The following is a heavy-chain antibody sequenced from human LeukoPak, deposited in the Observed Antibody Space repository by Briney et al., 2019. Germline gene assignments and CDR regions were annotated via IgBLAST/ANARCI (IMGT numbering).Heavy chain of an antibody. V-gene: IGHV4-4*07. CDR1: GGSISSYY. CDR2: IYTSGST. CDR3: ARDVGLGYCSSTSCSNTNWFDP. D-gene: IGHD2-2*01. Sequence: PSETLSLTCTVSGGSISSYYWSWIRQPAGKGLEWIGRIYTSGSTNYNPSLKSRVTMSVDTSKNQFSLKLSSVTAADTAVYYCARDVGLGYCSSTSCSNTNWFDPWGQGTLVTVSS. J-gene: IGHJ5*02.